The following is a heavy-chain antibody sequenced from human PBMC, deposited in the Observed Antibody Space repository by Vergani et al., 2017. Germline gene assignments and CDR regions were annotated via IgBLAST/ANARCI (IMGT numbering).Heavy chain of an antibody. CDR1: GGSLINYD. Sequence: QVQLQESGPGLVKPSETLSLTCTVSGGSLINYDWSWVRQPPGKGLEWIGYIYSSGSTTYSPSLKSRLTMSVDPSKNQFSLKLRSVTLADTAVYYCARTIGHCSNSNCYNLAYWGQGTLVTVSS. J-gene: IGHJ4*02. CDR2: IYSSGST. D-gene: IGHD2-2*02. V-gene: IGHV4-59*01. CDR3: ARTIGHCSNSNCYNLAY.